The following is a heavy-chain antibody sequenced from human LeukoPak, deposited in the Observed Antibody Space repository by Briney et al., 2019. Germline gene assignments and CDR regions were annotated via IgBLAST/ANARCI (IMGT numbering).Heavy chain of an antibody. CDR2: INPDGSST. Sequence: GGSVRLCCAASGFTLSYYWMHWVRQAPGKGLVWISRINPDGSSTSYADSVKGRFTISRDNAKNTLYLQMNSLRADDTAVYYCARDMSSFDPWGQGTLVTVSS. CDR1: GFTLSYYW. J-gene: IGHJ5*02. CDR3: ARDMSSFDP. D-gene: IGHD3-10*02. V-gene: IGHV3-74*01.